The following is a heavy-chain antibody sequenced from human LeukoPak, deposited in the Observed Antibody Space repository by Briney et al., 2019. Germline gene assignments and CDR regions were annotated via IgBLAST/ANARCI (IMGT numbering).Heavy chain of an antibody. CDR2: INHSGST. J-gene: IGHJ5*02. D-gene: IGHD1-26*01. Sequence: SETLSLTCAVYGGSFSGYYWSWIRQPPGKGLEWIGEINHSGSTNYNPSLKSRVTISVDTSKNQFSLKLSSVTAADTAVYYCARDSSGSYEPWGQGTLVTVSS. V-gene: IGHV4-34*01. CDR1: GGSFSGYY. CDR3: ARDSSGSYEP.